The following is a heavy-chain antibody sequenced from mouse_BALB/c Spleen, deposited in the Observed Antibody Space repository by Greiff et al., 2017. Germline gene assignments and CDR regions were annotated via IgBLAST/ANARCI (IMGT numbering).Heavy chain of an antibody. CDR2: IWAGGST. D-gene: IGHD2-1*01. CDR3: ARGYGNYDYAMDY. J-gene: IGHJ4*01. V-gene: IGHV2-9*02. CDR1: GFSLTSYG. Sequence: VNLVESGPGLVAPSQSLSITCTVSGFSLTSYGVHWVRQPPGKGLEWLGVIWAGGSTNYNSALMSRLSISKDNSKSQVFLKMNSLQTDDTAMYYCARGYGNYDYAMDYWGQGTSVTVSS.